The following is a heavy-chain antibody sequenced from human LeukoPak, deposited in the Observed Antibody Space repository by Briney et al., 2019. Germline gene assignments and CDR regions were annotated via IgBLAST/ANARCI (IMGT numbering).Heavy chain of an antibody. CDR3: ARHDPIRQDES. V-gene: IGHV4-59*08. CDR1: GGSISSYY. D-gene: IGHD2-21*01. Sequence: SETLSLTCTVSGGSISSYYWSWIRQPPGKGLEWIGYIYYSGSTNYNPSLKSRVTISVDTSKNQFSLKLSSVTAADTAVYYYARHDPIRQDESWGQGALVTVSS. J-gene: IGHJ4*02. CDR2: IYYSGST.